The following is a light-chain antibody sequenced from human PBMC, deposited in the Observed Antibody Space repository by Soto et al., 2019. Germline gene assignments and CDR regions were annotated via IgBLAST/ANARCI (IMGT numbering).Light chain of an antibody. J-gene: IGKJ1*01. CDR2: KAS. CDR1: QTISSW. Sequence: KPMTQSPSTLSGSVGDRVTITCRASQTISSWLAWYQQKPGKAPKLLIYKASTLKSGVPSRFSGSGSGTEFTLTISSLQPDDFATYYCQHYNSYSEAFGQGTMVDI. CDR3: QHYNSYSEA. V-gene: IGKV1-5*03.